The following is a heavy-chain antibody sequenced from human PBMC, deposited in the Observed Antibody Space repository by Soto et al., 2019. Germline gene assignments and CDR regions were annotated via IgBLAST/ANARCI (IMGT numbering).Heavy chain of an antibody. CDR2: MYYSGST. Sequence: QVQLQESGPGLVKPSETLSLSCSVSGGSISGPYWSWVRQTPGKGLEWIGYMYYSGSTNYNPSLNSRVTISVDTSKNHFSLRLTSVTAADTAVYYCARGPYYDLIWNYYYMDVWGKGTTVTVSS. V-gene: IGHV4-59*08. J-gene: IGHJ6*03. CDR1: GGSISGPY. D-gene: IGHD3-16*01. CDR3: ARGPYYDLIWNYYYMDV.